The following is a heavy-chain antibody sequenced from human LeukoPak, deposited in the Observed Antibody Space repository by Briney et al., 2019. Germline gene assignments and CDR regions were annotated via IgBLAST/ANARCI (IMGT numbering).Heavy chain of an antibody. D-gene: IGHD5-24*01. CDR1: GGSISNGGYY. CDR2: IYYSGS. Sequence: SETLSLTCTVSGGSISNGGYYWSWIRQHPGKGLEWIGYIYYSGSSYNPSLRSRVTISVDTSKNHFSLKLSSVTAADTAVYYCARNRDGYNSFDYWGQGTLVTVSS. V-gene: IGHV4-31*03. CDR3: ARNRDGYNSFDY. J-gene: IGHJ4*02.